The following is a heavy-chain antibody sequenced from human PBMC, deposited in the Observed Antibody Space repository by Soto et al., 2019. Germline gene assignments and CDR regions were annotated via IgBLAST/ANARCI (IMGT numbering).Heavy chain of an antibody. CDR3: ARGGGGNDYVWGSYRPFDF. CDR1: GESFRDYS. CDR2: INHGGST. Sequence: QVQLQQWGAGLLKPSETLSLTCAVYGESFRDYSWSWIRQPPGKGLEWIGEINHGGSTNYNPSLNSRVTISLATSKNQFSLKLGSVTAADTAVYYCARGGGGNDYVWGSYRPFDFWGQGTLVTVAS. V-gene: IGHV4-34*01. D-gene: IGHD3-16*02. J-gene: IGHJ4*02.